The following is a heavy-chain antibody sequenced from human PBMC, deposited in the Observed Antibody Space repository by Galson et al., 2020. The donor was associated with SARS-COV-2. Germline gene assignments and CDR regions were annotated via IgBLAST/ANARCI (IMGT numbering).Heavy chain of an antibody. Sequence: SETLSLTCTVSGGSISSGGYYWSWIRQHPGKGLEWIGYIYYSGSTYYNPSLKSRVTISVDTSKNQFSLKLSSVTAADTAVYYCARACYDSSGYYPGAFDIWGQGTMVTVSS. D-gene: IGHD3-22*01. J-gene: IGHJ3*02. CDR3: ARACYDSSGYYPGAFDI. CDR2: IYYSGST. CDR1: GGSISSGGYY. V-gene: IGHV4-31*03.